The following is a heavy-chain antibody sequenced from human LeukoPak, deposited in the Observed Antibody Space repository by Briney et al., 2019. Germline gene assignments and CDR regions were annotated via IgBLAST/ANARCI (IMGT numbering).Heavy chain of an antibody. CDR3: ARDLSIRPKRAWGPYYYYMDV. Sequence: PSQTLSLTCTVSGGSISSGSYYWSWIRQPAGKGLEWIGRIYTSGSTNYNPSLKSRVTISVDTSKNQFSLKLSSVTAADTAVYYCARDLSIRPKRAWGPYYYYMDVWGKGTTVTISS. V-gene: IGHV4-61*02. CDR2: IYTSGST. J-gene: IGHJ6*03. D-gene: IGHD7-27*01. CDR1: GGSISSGSYY.